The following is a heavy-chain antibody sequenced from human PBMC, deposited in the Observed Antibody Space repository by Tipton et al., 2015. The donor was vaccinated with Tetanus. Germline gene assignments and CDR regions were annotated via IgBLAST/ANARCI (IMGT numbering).Heavy chain of an antibody. CDR3: ARGTGDY. J-gene: IGHJ4*02. V-gene: IGHV4-59*11. CDR2: IYYSGST. D-gene: IGHD1-14*01. CDR1: GVSISNHY. Sequence: GLVKPSETLSLTCTVSGVSISNHYWSWIRQPPGKGLEWIGYIYYSGSTNYNPSLKSRVTISVDTSKNQFSLKLSSVTAADTAAYYCARGTGDYWGQGTLVTVSS.